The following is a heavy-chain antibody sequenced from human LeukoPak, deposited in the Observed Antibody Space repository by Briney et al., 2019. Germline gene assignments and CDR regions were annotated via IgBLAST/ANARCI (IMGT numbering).Heavy chain of an antibody. V-gene: IGHV3-48*02. CDR2: INHNAETI. D-gene: IGHD2-21*02. CDR3: ARDSDWAFDN. J-gene: IGHJ4*02. CDR1: GFTFSSYV. Sequence: GGSLRLSCAASGFTFSSYVMSWVRQAPGKGLEWVSYINHNAETIYYADSVKGRFTISRDNAKNVLYLQMNRLRDGDTAVYYCARDSDWAFDNWGQGTLVTVSS.